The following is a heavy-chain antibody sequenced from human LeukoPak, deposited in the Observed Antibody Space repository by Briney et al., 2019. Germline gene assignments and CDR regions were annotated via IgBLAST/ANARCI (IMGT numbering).Heavy chain of an antibody. Sequence: GGSLRLSCSASGFTFSTYWMSWVRQAPGKGLEWVANMKRDGSEIYYVDSVRGRFTISRDNARNSLYLQMNSLRAEDTAVYYCSKQLVGGTFDYWGQGTLVTVSP. CDR2: MKRDGSEI. CDR3: SKQLVGGTFDY. J-gene: IGHJ4*02. V-gene: IGHV3-7*01. CDR1: GFTFSTYW. D-gene: IGHD6-6*01.